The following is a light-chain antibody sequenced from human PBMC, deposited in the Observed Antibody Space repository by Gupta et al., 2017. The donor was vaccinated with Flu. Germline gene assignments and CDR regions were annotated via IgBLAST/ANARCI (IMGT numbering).Light chain of an antibody. CDR2: GAS. V-gene: IGKV3-15*01. J-gene: IGKJ1*01. CDR3: QQYHNRPWT. Sequence: DIELTQSPATLSASPGERATLSCKASQSVSSHLAWYQQKPGQAPRLLIYGASTRATGIPARFSGSGSGTDFTLTISSLQSEDFAVYYCQQYHNRPWTFGQGTKVEIK. CDR1: QSVSSH.